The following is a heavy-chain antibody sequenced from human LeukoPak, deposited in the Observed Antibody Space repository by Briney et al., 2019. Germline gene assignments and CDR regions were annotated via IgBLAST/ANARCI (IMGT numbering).Heavy chain of an antibody. CDR3: ARPTSIIPASNIYYYYYAMDV. D-gene: IGHD2-2*01. V-gene: IGHV1-46*01. CDR2: INPSGGTA. Sequence: ASVKVSCKASGYTFTSYYIHWVRQAPGQGLEWMGIINPSGGTATYAQKFQGRVTMTRHTSTSTVYMELSSLKSEDTAVYYCARPTSIIPASNIYYYYYAMDVWGQGTTVTVSS. CDR1: GYTFTSYY. J-gene: IGHJ6*02.